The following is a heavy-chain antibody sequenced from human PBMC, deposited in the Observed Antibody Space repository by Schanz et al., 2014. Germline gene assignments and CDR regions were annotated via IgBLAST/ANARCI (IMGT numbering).Heavy chain of an antibody. J-gene: IGHJ6*02. D-gene: IGHD6-13*01. V-gene: IGHV3-21*01. Sequence: EVQLLESGGGLVQPGGSLRLSCAASGFTFSSYSMNWVRQAPGKGLEWVSSISSSSSYIYYADSVKGRFTISRDNAKNALYLQNTCQKTENTAVYYCAREEGGGKAGASVKHYYDAMDVWGRGTMVTVSS. CDR3: AREEGGGKAGASVKHYYDAMDV. CDR1: GFTFSSYS. CDR2: ISSSSSYI.